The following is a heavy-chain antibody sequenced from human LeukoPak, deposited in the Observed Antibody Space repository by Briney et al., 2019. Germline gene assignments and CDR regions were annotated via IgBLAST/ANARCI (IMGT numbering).Heavy chain of an antibody. V-gene: IGHV1-69*13. CDR2: IIPIFGTA. CDR1: GGTFSSYA. Sequence: GALVKVSCKASGGTFSSYAISWVRQAPGQGLEWMGGIIPIFGTANYAQKFQGRVTITADESTSTAYMELSSLRSEDTAVYYCARGLGAYSSSFYYMDVWGKGTTVTVSS. J-gene: IGHJ6*03. D-gene: IGHD6-6*01. CDR3: ARGLGAYSSSFYYMDV.